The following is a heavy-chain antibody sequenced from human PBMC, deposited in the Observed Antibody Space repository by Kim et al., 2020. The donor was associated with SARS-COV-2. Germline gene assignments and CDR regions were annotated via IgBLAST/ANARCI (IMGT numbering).Heavy chain of an antibody. CDR1: GGSISSYY. Sequence: SETLSLTCTVSGGSISSYYWSWIRQPPGKGLEWIGYIYYSGSTNYNPSLKSRVTISVDTSKNQFSLKLSSVTAADTAVYYCARVGRSSSSYYYYGMDVWGQGTTVTVSS. D-gene: IGHD6-6*01. CDR3: ARVGRSSSSYYYYGMDV. V-gene: IGHV4-59*01. J-gene: IGHJ6*02. CDR2: IYYSGST.